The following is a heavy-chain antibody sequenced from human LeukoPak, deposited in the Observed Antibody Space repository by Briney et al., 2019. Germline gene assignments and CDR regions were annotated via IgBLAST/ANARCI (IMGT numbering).Heavy chain of an antibody. CDR1: GYTFTGYY. V-gene: IGHV1-69*13. CDR2: IIPIFGTA. J-gene: IGHJ4*02. Sequence: SVKVSCKASGYTFTGYYMHWVRQAPGQGLEWMGGIIPIFGTANYAQKFQGRVTITADESTSTAYMELSSLRSEDTAVYYCARVTPNPTGDYFDYWGQGTLVTVSS. CDR3: ARVTPNPTGDYFDY. D-gene: IGHD1-14*01.